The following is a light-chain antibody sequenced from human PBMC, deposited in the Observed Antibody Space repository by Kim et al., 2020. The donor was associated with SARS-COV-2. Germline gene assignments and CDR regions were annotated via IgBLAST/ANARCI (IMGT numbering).Light chain of an antibody. V-gene: IGLV2-8*01. CDR1: NSDVGGYNY. CDR2: DVN. CDR3: GSYTGSNNFAV. Sequence: QTDTCSRAGTNSDVGGYNYVSWYQHHPGKAPKLMIYDVNKRPSGIPDRFSGSKSGNTASLTVSGLQAEDEADYYCGSYTGSNNFAVFGGGTQLTVL. J-gene: IGLJ2*01.